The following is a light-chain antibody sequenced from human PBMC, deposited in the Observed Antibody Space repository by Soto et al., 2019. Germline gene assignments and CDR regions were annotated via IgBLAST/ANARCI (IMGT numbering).Light chain of an antibody. V-gene: IGKV1-8*01. CDR3: QQYNSYSNT. J-gene: IGKJ2*01. CDR2: AAS. Sequence: AIRMTQSPSSLSASTGDRVTITCRASQGISSYLAWYQQKPGKAPKLLIYAASTLQSGVPSRFSGSGSGTEFTLTISSLQPDDFATYYCQQYNSYSNTFGQGTKVDIK. CDR1: QGISSY.